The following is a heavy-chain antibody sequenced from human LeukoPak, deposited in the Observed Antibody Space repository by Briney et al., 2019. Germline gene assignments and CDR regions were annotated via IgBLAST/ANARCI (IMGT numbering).Heavy chain of an antibody. V-gene: IGHV1-18*04. CDR1: GYTFSSHY. Sequence: ASMKVSCKASGYTFSSHYISWVRQAPGQGLEWIGWISAYNGETSYAQKLQGRVTMTTDTSTSTAYMDLRSLRSDDTAVYYCARSGYSCGHGDYWGQGTLVTVSS. J-gene: IGHJ4*02. CDR3: ARSGYSCGHGDY. CDR2: ISAYNGET. D-gene: IGHD5-18*01.